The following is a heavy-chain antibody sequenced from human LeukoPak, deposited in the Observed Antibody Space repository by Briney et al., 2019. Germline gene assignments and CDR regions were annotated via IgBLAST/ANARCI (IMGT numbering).Heavy chain of an antibody. CDR3: AKGIRRYCSGGSCYSGYFQH. V-gene: IGHV3-23*01. CDR1: GFTFSSYA. CDR2: ISGSGGST. D-gene: IGHD2-15*01. Sequence: GGSLRLSCAASGFTFSSYAMSWVRQAPGKGLEWVSAISGSGGSTYYADSVKGRFTISRDNSKNTLYLQMNSLRAEDTAVYYCAKGIRRYCSGGSCYSGYFQHWGQGTLVTVSS. J-gene: IGHJ1*01.